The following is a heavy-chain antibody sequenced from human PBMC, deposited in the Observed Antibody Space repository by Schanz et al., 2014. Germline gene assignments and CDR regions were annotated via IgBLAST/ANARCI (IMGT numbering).Heavy chain of an antibody. V-gene: IGHV3-30*18. D-gene: IGHD2-21*01. CDR2: ISYDGSNK. CDR3: AKALGLRPFDY. J-gene: IGHJ4*02. Sequence: QVQLVESGGGVVQPGRSLRLSCAASGVTFSSYGMHWVRQGPGKGLEWVAVISYDGSNKNYVDSVKGRFTISRDNSKNTLYLQMNGLRPEDTAFYYCAKALGLRPFDYWGQGTLVTVSS. CDR1: GVTFSSYG.